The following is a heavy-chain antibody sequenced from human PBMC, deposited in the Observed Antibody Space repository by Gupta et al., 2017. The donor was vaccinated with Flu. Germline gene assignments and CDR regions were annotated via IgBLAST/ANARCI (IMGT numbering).Heavy chain of an antibody. D-gene: IGHD3-10*01. CDR3: ARTRGGPGSNWLDP. CDR1: GGSMSGYF. Sequence: QVQLQESGPGLLKPSETLSLTCTVSGGSMSGYFWSWLRQPPGKGLEWLGYMSSSGTSTYNPSLASRLGISVDPSRAQFSLRLSSLTAADTAIYYCARTRGGPGSNWLDPWGQGTLVTVSS. J-gene: IGHJ5*02. V-gene: IGHV4-4*09. CDR2: MSSSGTS.